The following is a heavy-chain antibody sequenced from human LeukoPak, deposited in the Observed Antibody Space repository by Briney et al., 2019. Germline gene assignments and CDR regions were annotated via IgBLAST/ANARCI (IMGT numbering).Heavy chain of an antibody. CDR1: GHTFTSYG. CDR2: ISAYNGNT. V-gene: IGHV1-18*01. Sequence: GASVKVSCKASGHTFTSYGISWVRQAPGQGLEWMGWISAYNGNTNYAQKLQGRVTMTTDTSTSTAYMELRSLRSDDTAVYYCARVGAAAGQNTPDYWGQGTLVTVSS. CDR3: ARVGAAAGQNTPDY. D-gene: IGHD6-13*01. J-gene: IGHJ4*02.